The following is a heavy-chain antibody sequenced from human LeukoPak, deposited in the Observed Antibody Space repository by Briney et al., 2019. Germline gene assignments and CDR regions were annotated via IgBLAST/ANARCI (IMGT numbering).Heavy chain of an antibody. CDR1: GYTFTSYD. Sequence: ASVKVSCKASGYTFTSYDVNWVRQATGQGLEWMGWMNPNSGNTGYAQKFQGRVTMTRNTSISTAYMELSSLRSEDTAVYYCARATTVTTRVYGYWGQGTLVTVSS. CDR3: ARATTVTTRVYGY. D-gene: IGHD4-17*01. CDR2: MNPNSGNT. J-gene: IGHJ4*02. V-gene: IGHV1-8*01.